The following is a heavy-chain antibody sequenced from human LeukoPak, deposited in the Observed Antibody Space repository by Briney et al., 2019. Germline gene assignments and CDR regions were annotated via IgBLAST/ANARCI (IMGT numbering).Heavy chain of an antibody. Sequence: SQTLSLTCAISGDSVSSNNGAWNWIRQSPSRGLEWLGRTYYRSKWYNDYAVSMKGRITINPDTSKNQFSLQLNSVTPEDTAVYYCARDAGGSGWYAFDYWGQGTLVTVSS. CDR1: GDSVSSNNGA. CDR3: ARDAGGSGWYAFDY. D-gene: IGHD6-19*01. CDR2: TYYRSKWYN. J-gene: IGHJ4*02. V-gene: IGHV6-1*01.